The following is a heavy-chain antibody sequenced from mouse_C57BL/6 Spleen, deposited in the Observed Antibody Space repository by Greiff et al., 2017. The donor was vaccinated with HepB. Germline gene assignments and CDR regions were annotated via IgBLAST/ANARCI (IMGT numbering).Heavy chain of an antibody. V-gene: IGHV1-52*01. D-gene: IGHD2-1*01. CDR1: GYTFTSYW. CDR2: IDPSDSET. Sequence: VQLKQPGAELVRPGSSVKLSCKASGYTFTSYWMHWVKQRPIQGLEWIGNIDPSDSETHYNQKFKDKATLTVDKSSSTAYMQLSSLTSEDSAVYYCARSDYYALYYFDYWGQGTTLTVSS. CDR3: ARSDYYALYYFDY. J-gene: IGHJ2*01.